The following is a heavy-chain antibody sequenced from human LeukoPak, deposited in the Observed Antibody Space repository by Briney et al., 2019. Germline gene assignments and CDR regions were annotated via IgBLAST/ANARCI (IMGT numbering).Heavy chain of an antibody. CDR1: GGSISSHY. Sequence: SETLSLTCTVSGGSISSHYWSWIRQPPGKGLERIGYIYYSGSTNYNPSLKSRVTISVDTSKNQFSLKLSSVTAADTAVYYCASRYCSSTSCNNWFDRWGQGTLVTVSS. J-gene: IGHJ5*02. CDR3: ASRYCSSTSCNNWFDR. CDR2: IYYSGST. V-gene: IGHV4-59*11. D-gene: IGHD2-2*01.